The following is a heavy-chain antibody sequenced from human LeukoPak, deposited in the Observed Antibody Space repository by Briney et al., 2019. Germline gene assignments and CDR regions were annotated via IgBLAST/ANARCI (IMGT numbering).Heavy chain of an antibody. CDR3: ARVVAVAGEFDY. CDR2: IYYSGST. Sequence: SQTLSLTCTVSGGSISSGGYYWSWIRQHPGKGLEWIGYIYYSGSTYYNPSLKSRVTISVDTSKNQFSQKLSSVTAADTAVYYCARVVAVAGEFDYWGQGTLVTVSS. J-gene: IGHJ4*02. CDR1: GGSISSGGYY. D-gene: IGHD6-19*01. V-gene: IGHV4-31*03.